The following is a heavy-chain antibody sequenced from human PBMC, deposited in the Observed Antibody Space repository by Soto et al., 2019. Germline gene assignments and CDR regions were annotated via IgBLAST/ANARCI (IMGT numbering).Heavy chain of an antibody. CDR2: ISYDGSNK. D-gene: IGHD3-22*01. V-gene: IGHV3-30*18. CDR1: GLTSRKYG. Sequence: SLRLYYEASGLTSRKYGSHLFQQAPGQGVEWVAVISYDGSNKYYADSVKGRFTISRDNSKNTLYLQMNSLRAEDTAVYYCAKDRSGITMIHRAGKFDYWGQGTLVTVSS. CDR3: AKDRSGITMIHRAGKFDY. J-gene: IGHJ4*02.